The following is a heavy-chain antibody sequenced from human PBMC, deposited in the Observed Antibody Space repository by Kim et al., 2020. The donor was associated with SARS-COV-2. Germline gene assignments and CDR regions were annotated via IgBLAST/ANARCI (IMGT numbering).Heavy chain of an antibody. V-gene: IGHV1-18*01. Sequence: ASVKVSCKASGYTFTSYGISWVRQAPGQGLEWMGWISAYNGNTNYAQNLQGRVTMTTDTSTSTAYMELRSLRSEDTAVYYCARDRGSSWEGGWFDPWGQGTLVAVSP. CDR2: ISAYNGNT. CDR3: ARDRGSSWEGGWFDP. CDR1: GYTFTSYG. J-gene: IGHJ5*02. D-gene: IGHD6-13*01.